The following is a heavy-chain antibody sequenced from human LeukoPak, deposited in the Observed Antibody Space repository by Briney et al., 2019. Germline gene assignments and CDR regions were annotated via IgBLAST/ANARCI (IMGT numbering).Heavy chain of an antibody. CDR2: IYPGIGDSDI. D-gene: IGHD5-18*01. CDR1: GYTFPSYW. CDR3: ARLAYTSGYYYYVDV. V-gene: IGHV5-51*01. Sequence: GESLKISCKGSGYTFPSYWIGWVRQLPGKGLEWMGIIYPGIGDSDIRYSPSFQGQVSISADKSISTAYLQWTSLKASDTAMYYCARLAYTSGYYYYVDVWGKGTTVTVSS. J-gene: IGHJ6*03.